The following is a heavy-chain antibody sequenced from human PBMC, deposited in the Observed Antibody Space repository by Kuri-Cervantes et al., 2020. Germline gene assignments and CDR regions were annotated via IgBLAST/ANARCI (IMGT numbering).Heavy chain of an antibody. CDR2: IWYDGSNK. CDR1: GFTFSSYG. J-gene: IGHJ5*01. V-gene: IGHV3-30*02. Sequence: GGSLRLSCAASGFTFSSYGMHWVRQAPGKGLEWVAVIWYDGSNKYYADSVKGRFTISRDNSKNTLYLQMNSLRAEDTAVYFCAKDPNGDYVGALDSWGQGTLVTVSS. CDR3: AKDPNGDYVGALDS. D-gene: IGHD2-8*01.